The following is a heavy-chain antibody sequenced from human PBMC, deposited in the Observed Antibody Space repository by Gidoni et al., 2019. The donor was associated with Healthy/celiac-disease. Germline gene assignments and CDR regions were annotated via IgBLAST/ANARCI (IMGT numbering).Heavy chain of an antibody. D-gene: IGHD3-10*01. Sequence: IPIFGTANYAQKFQGRVTITADESTSTAYMELSSLRSEDTAVYYCARTPRVLWLELIRPYYMDVWGKGTTVTVSS. J-gene: IGHJ6*03. CDR3: ARTPRVLWLELIRPYYMDV. V-gene: IGHV1-69*01. CDR2: IPIFGTA.